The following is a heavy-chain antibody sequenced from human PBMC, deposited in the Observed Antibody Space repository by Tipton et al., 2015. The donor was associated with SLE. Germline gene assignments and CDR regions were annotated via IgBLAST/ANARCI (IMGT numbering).Heavy chain of an antibody. CDR1: GFAFGDYW. J-gene: IGHJ4*02. CDR2: IWYDGSNK. CDR3: AKPMLGGYSSPWDS. V-gene: IGHV3-33*06. Sequence: SLRLSCAASGFAFGDYWMTWVRQAPGKGLEWVAVIWYDGSNKYYADSVKGRFTISRDNSKNTLYLQMNSLRAEDTAVYYCAKPMLGGYSSPWDSWGQGTLVIVSS. D-gene: IGHD6-19*01.